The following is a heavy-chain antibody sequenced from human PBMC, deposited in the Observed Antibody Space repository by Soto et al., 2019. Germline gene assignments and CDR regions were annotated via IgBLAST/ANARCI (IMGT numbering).Heavy chain of an antibody. CDR1: GFTFPRYR. CDR2: ISSTTNYI. Sequence: GGSLRLSCAASGFTFPRYRLNWVHQAPGKGLEWVSSISSTTNYIYYGDSMKGRFTISRDNAKNSLYLEMNSLRAEDTAVYYCARESEDLTSNFDYWGQGTLVTVSS. CDR3: ARESEDLTSNFDY. V-gene: IGHV3-21*06. J-gene: IGHJ4*02.